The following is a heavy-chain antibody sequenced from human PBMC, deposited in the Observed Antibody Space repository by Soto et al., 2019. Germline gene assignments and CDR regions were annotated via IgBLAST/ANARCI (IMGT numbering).Heavy chain of an antibody. V-gene: IGHV4-4*07. CDR1: DDFISSYY. Sequence: SETLSLTCTVSDDFISSYYWNWIRQPAGKGLEWIGRVSTNGATNYNPSLESRVTMSVDTSKNQFSLKLTSVTAADTAVYFCARADYEILTGSYAMDVWGQGTTVTSP. D-gene: IGHD3-9*01. CDR2: VSTNGAT. CDR3: ARADYEILTGSYAMDV. J-gene: IGHJ6*02.